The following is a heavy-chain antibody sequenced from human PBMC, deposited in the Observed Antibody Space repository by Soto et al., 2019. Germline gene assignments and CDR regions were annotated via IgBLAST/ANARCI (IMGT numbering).Heavy chain of an antibody. Sequence: GGSLRLSCAASGFTFSSYSMNWVRQAPGKGLEWVSSISSSSSYIYYADSVKGRFTISRDNAKNSLYLQMNSLRAEDTAVYYCARDSAPANWNDWVYWGQGTLVTVSS. V-gene: IGHV3-21*01. CDR1: GFTFSSYS. D-gene: IGHD1-1*01. CDR2: ISSSSSYI. CDR3: ARDSAPANWNDWVY. J-gene: IGHJ4*02.